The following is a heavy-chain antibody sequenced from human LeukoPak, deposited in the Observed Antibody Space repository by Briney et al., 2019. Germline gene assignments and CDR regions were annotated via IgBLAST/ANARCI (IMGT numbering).Heavy chain of an antibody. D-gene: IGHD3-16*01. Sequence: GGSLRLSCAASGFTFSSYAMSWVRQAPGKGLEWVSAISGSGGSTYYADSVKGRFTISRDNSKNTLYLQMNSLRAEDTAVYYCAKDLNFRTLYQGEGVYWGQGALVTVSS. J-gene: IGHJ4*02. CDR1: GFTFSSYA. CDR3: AKDLNFRTLYQGEGVY. CDR2: ISGSGGST. V-gene: IGHV3-23*01.